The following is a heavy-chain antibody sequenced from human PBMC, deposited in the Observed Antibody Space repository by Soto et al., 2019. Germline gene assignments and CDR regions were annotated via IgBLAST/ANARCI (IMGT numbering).Heavy chain of an antibody. V-gene: IGHV1-69*08. CDR2: IIPILGIA. D-gene: IGHD6-6*01. J-gene: IGHJ4*02. CDR1: GGTFSSYT. CDR3: ARDKCIAARPGI. Sequence: QVQLVQSGAEVKKPGSSVNVSCKASGGTFSSYTIIWVRQAPGQGLEWMGRIIPILGIANYAQKFQCRVTITAEKSTSTAYTELSSLRSEDTAVYDGARDKCIAARPGIWGQGTLVTVSS.